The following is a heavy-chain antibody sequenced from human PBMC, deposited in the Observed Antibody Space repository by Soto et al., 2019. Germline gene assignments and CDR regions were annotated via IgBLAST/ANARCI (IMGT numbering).Heavy chain of an antibody. J-gene: IGHJ4*02. V-gene: IGHV1-18*01. Sequence: GASVKVSCKASGYTFTSYGISWVRQAPGQGLEWMGWISAYNGNTNYAQKLQGRVTMTTDTSTSTAYMELRSLRSDDTAVYYCARISMVRGETIKQAPSHWGQGSLVTVS. CDR2: ISAYNGNT. D-gene: IGHD3-10*01. CDR1: GYTFTSYG. CDR3: ARISMVRGETIKQAPSH.